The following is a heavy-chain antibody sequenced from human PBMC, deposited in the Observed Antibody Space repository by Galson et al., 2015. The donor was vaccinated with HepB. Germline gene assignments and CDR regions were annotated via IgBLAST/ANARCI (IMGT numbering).Heavy chain of an antibody. CDR2: LWYDGSNK. Sequence: SLRPSCAASGFTFSDYGIHWVRQAPGKALEWVAVLWYDGSNKYYSASVKGRFTISRDSFKNTVDLQMNSLRAEDTAVYYCARDKEGRGWYHSYYGMDIWGQGTTVTVSS. J-gene: IGHJ6*02. V-gene: IGHV3-33*01. CDR3: ARDKEGRGWYHSYYGMDI. D-gene: IGHD6-19*01. CDR1: GFTFSDYG.